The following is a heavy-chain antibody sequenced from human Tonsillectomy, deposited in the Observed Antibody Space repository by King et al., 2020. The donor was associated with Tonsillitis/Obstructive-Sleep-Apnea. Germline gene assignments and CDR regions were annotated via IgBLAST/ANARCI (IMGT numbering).Heavy chain of an antibody. V-gene: IGHV3-30*18. CDR3: AKLGSYDSSGYYSFDY. J-gene: IGHJ4*02. CDR1: GFTFSSYG. D-gene: IGHD3-22*01. CDR2: ISYDGSNK. Sequence: VQLVESGGGVVQPGRSLRLSCAASGFTFSSYGMHWVRQAPGKGLEWVAVISYDGSNKYYEDSVKGRFTISRDNSKNTLYLQMNSLGAEDTAVYYCAKLGSYDSSGYYSFDYWGQGTLVTVSS.